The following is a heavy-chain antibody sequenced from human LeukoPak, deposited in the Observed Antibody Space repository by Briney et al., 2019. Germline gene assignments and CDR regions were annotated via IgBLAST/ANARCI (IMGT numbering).Heavy chain of an antibody. V-gene: IGHV3-7*01. Sequence: GGSLRLSCAASGFTFSSYWMSWVRQAPGKGLEWVANIKQDGSEKYYVDPVKGRSTISRDNAKNSLYLQMNSLRAEDTAVYYCARESSGWYFDYWGQGTLVTVSS. CDR1: GFTFSSYW. D-gene: IGHD6-19*01. J-gene: IGHJ4*02. CDR2: IKQDGSEK. CDR3: ARESSGWYFDY.